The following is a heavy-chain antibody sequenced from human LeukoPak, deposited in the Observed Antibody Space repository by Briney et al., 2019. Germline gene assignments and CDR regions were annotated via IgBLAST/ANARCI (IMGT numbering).Heavy chain of an antibody. CDR1: GFTFSSYA. Sequence: PGRSLRLSCAASGFTFSSYAMRWVRQAPGKGLEWVAVISYDGSNKYYADSVKGRFTISRDNSKNTLYPQMNSLRAEDTAVYYCARDPSSIAARGAPSDYWGQGTLVTVSS. CDR3: ARDPSSIAARGAPSDY. J-gene: IGHJ4*02. CDR2: ISYDGSNK. V-gene: IGHV3-30*01. D-gene: IGHD6-6*01.